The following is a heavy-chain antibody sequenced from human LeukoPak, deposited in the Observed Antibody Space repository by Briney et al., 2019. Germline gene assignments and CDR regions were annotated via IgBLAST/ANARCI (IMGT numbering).Heavy chain of an antibody. CDR1: GYTFTSYD. CDR3: ARGQFFGELLYLRY. J-gene: IGHJ4*02. D-gene: IGHD3-10*01. CDR2: MNPNSGNT. V-gene: IGHV1-8*03. Sequence: GASVKVSCKASGYTFTSYDINWVRQATGQGLEWMGWMNPNSGNTGYAQKFQGRVTITRNTSISTAYMELSSLRSEDTAVYYCARGQFFGELLYLRYWGQGILVTVSS.